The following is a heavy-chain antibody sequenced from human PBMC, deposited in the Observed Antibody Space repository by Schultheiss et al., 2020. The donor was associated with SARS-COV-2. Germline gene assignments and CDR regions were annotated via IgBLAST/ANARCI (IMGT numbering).Heavy chain of an antibody. J-gene: IGHJ6*02. CDR3: ARGRAVSTFYYYDYSMDV. Sequence: SQTLSLTCAVYGGSFSGYYWSWIRQPPGKGLEWIGEINHSGSTNYNPSLKSRVTISVDTSKNQLSLTVSSVTAADTAVYYCARGRAVSTFYYYDYSMDVWGQGTTVTVSS. D-gene: IGHD3-16*02. CDR1: GGSFSGYY. CDR2: INHSGST. V-gene: IGHV4-34*01.